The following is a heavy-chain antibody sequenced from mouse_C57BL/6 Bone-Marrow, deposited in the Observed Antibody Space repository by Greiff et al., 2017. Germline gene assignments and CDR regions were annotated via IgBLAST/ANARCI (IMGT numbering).Heavy chain of an antibody. Sequence: EVKLQESGPGLVKPSQSLSLTCSVTGYSITSGYYWNWIRQFPGNKLEWMGYISYDGSNNYNPSPKNRISITRDTSKNQFFLKLNSVTTEDTATYYCARGGIYYGNFYYAMDYWGQGTSVTVSS. J-gene: IGHJ4*01. V-gene: IGHV3-6*01. CDR1: GYSITSGYY. D-gene: IGHD2-1*01. CDR3: ARGGIYYGNFYYAMDY. CDR2: ISYDGSN.